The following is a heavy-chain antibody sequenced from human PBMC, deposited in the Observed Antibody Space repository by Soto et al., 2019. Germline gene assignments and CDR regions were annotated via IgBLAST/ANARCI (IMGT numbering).Heavy chain of an antibody. J-gene: IGHJ5*02. CDR3: ARVVYYYDSSGYLEFVWFDP. CDR1: GYTFTSYG. V-gene: IGHV1-18*01. CDR2: ISAYNGNT. D-gene: IGHD3-22*01. Sequence: GASVKVSCKASGYTFTSYGISWVRQAPGQGLEWMGWISAYNGNTNYAQKLQGRVTMTTDTSTSTAYMELRSLRSDDTAVYYCARVVYYYDSSGYLEFVWFDPWGQGTLVTVPQ.